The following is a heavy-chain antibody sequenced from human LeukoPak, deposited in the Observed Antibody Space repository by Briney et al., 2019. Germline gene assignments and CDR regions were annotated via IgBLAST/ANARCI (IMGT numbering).Heavy chain of an antibody. CDR1: GFTFSSYW. J-gene: IGHJ4*02. V-gene: IGHV3-7*01. CDR2: IKQDGSEK. D-gene: IGHD3-3*01. CDR3: ARGQGYDFWSGYFDY. Sequence: GGSLRLSCAASGFTFSSYWMSWVRHAPGKGLEWVANIKQDGSEKYYVDSVKGRFTISRDNAKYSLYLQMNSLRAEDTAVYYCARGQGYDFWSGYFDYWGQGTLVTVSS.